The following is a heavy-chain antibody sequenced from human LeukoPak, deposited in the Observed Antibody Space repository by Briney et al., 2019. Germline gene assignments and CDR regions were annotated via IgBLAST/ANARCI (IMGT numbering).Heavy chain of an antibody. CDR1: GFTFSSYS. V-gene: IGHV3-21*01. CDR3: ARDGHGTTDYFDY. CDR2: ISSSSSYI. J-gene: IGHJ4*02. D-gene: IGHD1-1*01. Sequence: GGSLRLSCAASGFTFSSYSMNWVRQAPGKGLEWVSSISSSSSYIYYADSVKGRFTISRDNAKNSLYLQMNSLRAEDTAVYYCARDGHGTTDYFDYWGQGTLVTVSS.